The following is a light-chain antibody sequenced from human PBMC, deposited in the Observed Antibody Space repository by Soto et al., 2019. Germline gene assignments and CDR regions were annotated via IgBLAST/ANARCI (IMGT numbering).Light chain of an antibody. CDR1: QSVSSS. CDR3: QQYNNWPWT. V-gene: IGKV3D-15*01. J-gene: IGKJ1*01. CDR2: GAS. Sequence: EMVITQSASTLSVSPGERATLPCRASQSVSSSLAWYQQKPGQAPRLLIYGASTRGTGIPARFSGSGSGTEFTLTISSLQSEDFAVYYCQQYNNWPWTFGQGTKVDIK.